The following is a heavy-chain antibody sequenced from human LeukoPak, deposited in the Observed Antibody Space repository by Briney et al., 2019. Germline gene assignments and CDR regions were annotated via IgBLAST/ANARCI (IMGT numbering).Heavy chain of an antibody. V-gene: IGHV3-74*01. CDR2: INSDGRST. Sequence: GGSLRLSCAASVYTFSNYWMHWVRQGPGKGLVWVSRINSDGRSTTYADSVKGRFTISRDNAKSTLYLQMNSLRADDTAVYYCARGPPYYYAVDVWGQGTTVTVSS. J-gene: IGHJ6*02. CDR1: VYTFSNYW. CDR3: ARGPPYYYAVDV.